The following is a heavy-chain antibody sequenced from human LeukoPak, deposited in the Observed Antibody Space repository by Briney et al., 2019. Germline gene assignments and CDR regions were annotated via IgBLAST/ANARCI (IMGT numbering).Heavy chain of an antibody. Sequence: GESLKISCKGSGYSFTTYWIGWVRQMPGKGLEWMGIIYPGDSDTRYSPSFQGQVTISADKSISTAYLQRSSLKASDTAMYYCARLSSGYYVPLDYWGQGTLVTVSS. D-gene: IGHD6-19*01. CDR1: GYSFTTYW. CDR3: ARLSSGYYVPLDY. J-gene: IGHJ4*02. CDR2: IYPGDSDT. V-gene: IGHV5-51*01.